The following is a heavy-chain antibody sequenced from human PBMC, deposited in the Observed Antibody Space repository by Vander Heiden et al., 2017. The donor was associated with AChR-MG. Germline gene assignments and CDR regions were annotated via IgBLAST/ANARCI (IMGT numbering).Heavy chain of an antibody. V-gene: IGHV4-4*02. CDR1: GYYISHGYY. CDR2: IVHSGST. D-gene: IGHD2-8*01. CDR3: ARNADYCMDV. Sequence: QVQLQESGPGLVKPSGTLSLICDVSGYYISHGYYWSWVRQSPGKGLEWIGEIVHSGSTTYNPSLKSRVTMSMDKSANQFSLTLNSVTAADTAVYYCARNADYCMDVWGEGTTVTVSS. J-gene: IGHJ6*03.